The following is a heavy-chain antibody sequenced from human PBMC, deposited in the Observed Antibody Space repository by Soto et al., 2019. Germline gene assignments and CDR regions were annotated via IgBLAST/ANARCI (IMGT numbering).Heavy chain of an antibody. V-gene: IGHV3-23*01. D-gene: IGHD3-10*01. J-gene: IGHJ4*02. CDR2: ISGSGGST. CDR1: GFTFSSYA. Sequence: GGSLRLSCAASGFTFSSYAMSWVRQAPGKGLEWVSAISGSGGSTYYADSVKGRFTISRDNSKNTLYLQMNSLRAEDTAVYYCAARVTMVRGVYKHLDYWGQGTLVTVSS. CDR3: AARVTMVRGVYKHLDY.